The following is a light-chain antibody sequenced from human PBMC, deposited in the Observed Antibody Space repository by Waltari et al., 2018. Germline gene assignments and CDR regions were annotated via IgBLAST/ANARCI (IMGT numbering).Light chain of an antibody. J-gene: IGKJ4*01. CDR3: QQYDNWPLT. CDR1: QSVSRK. V-gene: IGKV3-15*01. CDR2: GAS. Sequence: EIVMTQSPATVSVSPGERATLSCRASQSVSRKLAWYQQKPGQAPRFLFYGASTRATGIPARFSGSGSGTEYTLTITSLQSEDFAVYYCQQYDNWPLTFGGGTKVEIK.